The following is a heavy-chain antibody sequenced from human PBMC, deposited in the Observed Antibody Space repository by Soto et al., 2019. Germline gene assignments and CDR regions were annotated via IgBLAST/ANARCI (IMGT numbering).Heavy chain of an antibody. J-gene: IGHJ5*02. CDR3: VRQDYGSGSQNSFDP. V-gene: IGHV4-39*01. CDR2: IYYGGRT. Sequence: QLQLQESGPGLVKPSETLSLPCTVSGGSISSGSYYWGWIRQPPGKGLEWIGSIYYGGRTYYNPSLKSRVTTSGDTSKIQFFLKLSSVTAADTAVYYCVRQDYGSGSQNSFDPWGQGTLVTVSS. D-gene: IGHD3-10*01. CDR1: GGSISSGSYY.